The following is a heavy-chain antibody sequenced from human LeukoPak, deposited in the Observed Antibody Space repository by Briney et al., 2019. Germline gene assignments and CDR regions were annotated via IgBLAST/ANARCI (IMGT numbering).Heavy chain of an antibody. Sequence: KPSETLSLTCAVYGGSFSGYYWSWIRQPPGKGLEWIGEINHSGSTNYNPSLKSRVTISVDTSKNQFSLKLSSVTAADTAVYYCARGSVAVAATGVIGYFDYWGQGTLVTVSS. J-gene: IGHJ4*02. CDR3: ARGSVAVAATGVIGYFDY. CDR1: GGSFSGYY. V-gene: IGHV4-34*01. CDR2: INHSGST. D-gene: IGHD2-15*01.